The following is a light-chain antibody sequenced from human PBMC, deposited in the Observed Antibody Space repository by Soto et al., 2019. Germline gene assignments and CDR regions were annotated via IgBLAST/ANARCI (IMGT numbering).Light chain of an antibody. CDR1: QDIKKY. V-gene: IGKV1-39*01. CDR2: ETS. Sequence: DIQMTQSPSSLSASVGDRVIITCQASQDIKKYLNWYQQKPGKAPKLLIYETSNLETGVPSRFSGSGSGTDFTLTISSLQPEDFATYYCQQSYSTPITFGQGTRLEI. J-gene: IGKJ5*01. CDR3: QQSYSTPIT.